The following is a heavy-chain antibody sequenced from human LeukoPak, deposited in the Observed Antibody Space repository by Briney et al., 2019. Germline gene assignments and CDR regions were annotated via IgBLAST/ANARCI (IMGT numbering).Heavy chain of an antibody. Sequence: GGSLRLSCAASGFTFSSYGMHWVRQAPGKGLEWVAFIRYDGSNKYYADSVKGRFTISRDNSKNTLYLQMNSLRAEDTAVYYCAKLDSSGYYRDAFDIWGQGTMVTVSS. CDR3: AKLDSSGYYRDAFDI. CDR2: IRYDGSNK. D-gene: IGHD3-22*01. CDR1: GFTFSSYG. J-gene: IGHJ3*02. V-gene: IGHV3-30*02.